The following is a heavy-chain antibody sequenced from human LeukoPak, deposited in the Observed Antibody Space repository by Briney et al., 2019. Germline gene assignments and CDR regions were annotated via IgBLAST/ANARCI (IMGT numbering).Heavy chain of an antibody. CDR2: IYCSGST. J-gene: IGHJ5*02. D-gene: IGHD6-19*01. V-gene: IGHV4-59*08. CDR3: ARPRYSGWHWFDP. CDR1: GGSISSYY. Sequence: PSETLSLTCTVSGGSISSYYWSWIRQPPGKGLEWVGYIYCSGSTIYNPSLKSRVTISVGMSKNHVPPKRRSVTAADTAVYYCARPRYSGWHWFDPWGQGTLVTVSS.